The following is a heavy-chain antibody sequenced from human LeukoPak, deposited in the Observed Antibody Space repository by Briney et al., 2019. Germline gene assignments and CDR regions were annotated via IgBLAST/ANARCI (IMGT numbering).Heavy chain of an antibody. V-gene: IGHV1-18*01. D-gene: IGHD2-2*01. CDR2: ISAYNGNT. CDR3: ARAGRIVVVPAADY. Sequence: ASVKVSCKASGYTFTSYGISWVRQAPGQGLEGMGWISAYNGNTNYAQKLQGRVTMTTDTSTSTAYMELRSLRSDDTAVYYCARAGRIVVVPAADYWGQGTLVTVSS. CDR1: GYTFTSYG. J-gene: IGHJ4*02.